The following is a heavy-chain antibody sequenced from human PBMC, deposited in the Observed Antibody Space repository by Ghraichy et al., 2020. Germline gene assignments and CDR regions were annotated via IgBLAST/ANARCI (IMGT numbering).Heavy chain of an antibody. CDR2: IKQDGSEK. CDR1: GFTFSSSW. CDR3: ARDPVDYYDSSGAYDY. D-gene: IGHD3-22*01. Sequence: GGSLRLSCAASGFTFSSSWMSWVRQAPGKGLEWVANIKQDGSEKYYVDSVKGRFTISRDNAKNSLYLQMNSLRAEDTAVYYCARDPVDYYDSSGAYDYWGQGTLVTVSS. V-gene: IGHV3-7*01. J-gene: IGHJ4*02.